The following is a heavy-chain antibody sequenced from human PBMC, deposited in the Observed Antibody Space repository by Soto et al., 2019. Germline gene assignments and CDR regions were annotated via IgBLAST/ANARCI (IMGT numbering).Heavy chain of an antibody. CDR2: INHSGST. J-gene: IGHJ5*02. CDR1: GGSFSGYY. D-gene: IGHD2-15*01. CDR3: ARSGVVAATRWFDP. Sequence: SETLSLTCAVYGGSFSGYYWSWIRQPPGKGLEWIGEINHSGSTNYNPSLKSRVTISVDTSKNQFSLKLSSVTAADTAVYYCARSGVVAATRWFDPWGQGTLVTVSS. V-gene: IGHV4-34*01.